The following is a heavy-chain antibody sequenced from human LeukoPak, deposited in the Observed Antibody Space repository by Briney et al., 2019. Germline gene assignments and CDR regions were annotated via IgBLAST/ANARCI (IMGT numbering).Heavy chain of an antibody. CDR3: ASAGHYGDYFYYYMDV. D-gene: IGHD4-17*01. J-gene: IGHJ6*03. Sequence: GGSLRLSCAAPGFTFSSYEMNWVRQAPGKGLVWVSYISSSGNTIYYADSVKGRFTISRDNAKNSLYLQMNSLRAEDTAVYYCASAGHYGDYFYYYMDVWGKGTTVTVSS. CDR2: ISSSGNTI. CDR1: GFTFSSYE. V-gene: IGHV3-48*03.